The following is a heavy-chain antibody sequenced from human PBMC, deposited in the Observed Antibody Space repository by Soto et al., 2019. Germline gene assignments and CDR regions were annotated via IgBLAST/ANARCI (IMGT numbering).Heavy chain of an antibody. CDR1: GGSISSSSYY. V-gene: IGHV4-39*01. CDR2: IYYSGST. CDR3: ARPKYSNYGRYDDLDV. D-gene: IGHD4-4*01. J-gene: IGHJ6*02. Sequence: ASETLSLTCTVSGGSISSSSYYWGWIRQPPGKGLEWIGSIYYSGSTYYNPSLKSRVTISVDTSKNQFSLKLSSVTAADTAVYYYARPKYSNYGRYDDLDVWGQGTTVTVSS.